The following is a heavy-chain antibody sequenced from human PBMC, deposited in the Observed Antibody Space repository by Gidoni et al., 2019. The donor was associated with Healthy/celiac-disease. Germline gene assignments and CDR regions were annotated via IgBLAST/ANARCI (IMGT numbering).Heavy chain of an antibody. V-gene: IGHV1-46*01. CDR3: ARKGAAGAFDI. J-gene: IGHJ3*02. CDR1: GYTFTSYY. CDR2: INPRGGST. Sequence: QVQLVQSGAEVKKPGASVKVSCKASGYTFTSYYMHWVRQATGQGLEWMGIINPRGGSTSYAQKFQGRVTMTRDTSTSTVYMELSSLRSEDTAVYYCARKGAAGAFDIWGQGTMVTVSS. D-gene: IGHD2-15*01.